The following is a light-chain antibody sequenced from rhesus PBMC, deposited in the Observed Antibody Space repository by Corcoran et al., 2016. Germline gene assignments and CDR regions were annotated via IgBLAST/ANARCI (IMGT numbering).Light chain of an antibody. Sequence: DIVMTQTPLSLPVTLGEPASISCSSSQSLLYTDGKTYLDWYLQRPGQSPQLIMYLVSKRASGVPEKVRGSGSGTDFTLKISRVEAEDVGVYYCMQALRSPYSFGQGTKVEIK. V-gene: IGKV2-82*01. CDR2: LVS. CDR3: MQALRSPYS. CDR1: QSLLYTDGKTY. J-gene: IGKJ2*01.